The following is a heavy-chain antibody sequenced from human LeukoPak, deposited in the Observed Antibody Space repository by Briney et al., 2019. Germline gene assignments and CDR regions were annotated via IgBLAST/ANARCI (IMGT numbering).Heavy chain of an antibody. CDR3: ARDYYDSRGEAFDI. J-gene: IGHJ3*02. Sequence: GSLRLSCAASGFTFSQYWMSWVRQAPGKGLEWIGYIFYVGSTNYNPSLKSRVTISVDASKNQFSLKLNSVTAADTAVYYCARDYYDSRGEAFDIWGQGTMVTVSS. D-gene: IGHD3-22*01. CDR2: IFYVGST. CDR1: GFTFSQYW. V-gene: IGHV4-59*01.